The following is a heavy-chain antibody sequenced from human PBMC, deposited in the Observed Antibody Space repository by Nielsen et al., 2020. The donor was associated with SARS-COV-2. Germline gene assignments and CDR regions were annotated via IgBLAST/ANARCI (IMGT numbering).Heavy chain of an antibody. CDR2: IYYSGST. V-gene: IGHV4-39*01. J-gene: IGHJ4*02. D-gene: IGHD3-10*01. Sequence: SETLSLTCTVSGGSIGSSSHYWGWIRQPPGKGLEWIGSIYYSGSTYYNPSLKSRVTISVDTSKNQFSLKLSSVTAADTAVYYCARPSLLWFGEFIHWGQGTLVTVSS. CDR3: ARPSLLWFGEFIH. CDR1: GGSIGSSSHY.